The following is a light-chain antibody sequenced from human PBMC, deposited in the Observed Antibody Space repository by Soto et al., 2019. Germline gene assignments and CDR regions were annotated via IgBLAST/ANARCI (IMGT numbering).Light chain of an antibody. Sequence: DIQMTQSPSTLSASVRDRVTITCRASQSISSWLSWYQQKPGKAPKLLIYEASILESGVPSRFSGSASGTEFTLTISSLQPDDFATYYCQQYNIYPYTFGQGTKLEIK. CDR2: EAS. CDR3: QQYNIYPYT. V-gene: IGKV1-5*01. CDR1: QSISSW. J-gene: IGKJ2*01.